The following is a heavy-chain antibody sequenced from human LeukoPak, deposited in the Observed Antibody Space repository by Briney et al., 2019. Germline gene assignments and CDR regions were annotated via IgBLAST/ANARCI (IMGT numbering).Heavy chain of an antibody. CDR2: IYSGGST. D-gene: IGHD1-26*01. J-gene: IGHJ3*02. Sequence: QPGGSLRLSCAASGFTVSSNYMSWVRQAPGKGLEWVSVIYSGGSTYYADSVKGRFTISRDNSKNTVYLQMDSLRAEDTAVYYCARSYSGSYRDAFDIWGQGTMVTVSS. CDR1: GFTVSSNY. CDR3: ARSYSGSYRDAFDI. V-gene: IGHV3-66*02.